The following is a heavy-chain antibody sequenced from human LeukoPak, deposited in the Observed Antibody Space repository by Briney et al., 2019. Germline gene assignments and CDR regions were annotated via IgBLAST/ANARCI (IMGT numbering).Heavy chain of an antibody. CDR2: ITGGGIT. Sequence: GGSLRLSCAASGFTFSSYSMNWVRQAPGKGLEWVSGITGGGITYYADSVKGRFTISRDNSKNTLYLQMNSLGAEDTAVYYCAKDWGWIQFFYWGQGTLVTVSS. V-gene: IGHV3-23*01. D-gene: IGHD5-18*01. CDR1: GFTFSSYS. CDR3: AKDWGWIQFFY. J-gene: IGHJ4*02.